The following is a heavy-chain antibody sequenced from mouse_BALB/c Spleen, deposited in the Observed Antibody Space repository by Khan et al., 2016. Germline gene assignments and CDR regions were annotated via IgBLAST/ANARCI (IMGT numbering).Heavy chain of an antibody. Sequence: QVQLQQPGAELVRPGASVKLYCKALGYTFTDYEMHWVKQTPVHGLEWIGGIHPGSGGTAYNQKFKGKATLTDDKSSSTAYMELSSLTSEDSAGYYCTNRYEAWFTYWGQWTLVTVSA. V-gene: IGHV1-15*01. J-gene: IGHJ3*01. CDR2: IHPGSGGT. CDR1: GYTFTDYE. D-gene: IGHD2-14*01. CDR3: TNRYEAWFTY.